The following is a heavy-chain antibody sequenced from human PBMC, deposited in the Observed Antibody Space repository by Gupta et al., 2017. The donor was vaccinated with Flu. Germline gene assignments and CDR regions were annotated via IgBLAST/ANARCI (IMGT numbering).Heavy chain of an antibody. Sequence: GKGLEWVSAISGSGGSTYYAASVKGRFTISRDNPKNTLYLQMNSLRAEDTAVYYCAKDKGSYYDYYYYYMDVWGKGTTVTVSS. CDR2: ISGSGGST. J-gene: IGHJ6*03. CDR3: AKDKGSYYDYYYYYMDV. D-gene: IGHD1-26*01. V-gene: IGHV3-23*01.